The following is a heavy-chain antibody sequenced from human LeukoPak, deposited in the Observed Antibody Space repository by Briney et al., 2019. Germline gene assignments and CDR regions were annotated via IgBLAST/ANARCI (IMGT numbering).Heavy chain of an antibody. CDR3: ARDGRQWLSLGAFDI. Sequence: SETLSLTCTASGGSISSYYWSWIRQPPGKGLEWIGHIYYSGSTNYNPSLKSRVTISVDTSKNQFSLKLSSVTAADTAVYYCARDGRQWLSLGAFDIWGQGTMVTVSS. V-gene: IGHV4-59*01. J-gene: IGHJ3*02. D-gene: IGHD6-19*01. CDR1: GGSISSYY. CDR2: IYYSGST.